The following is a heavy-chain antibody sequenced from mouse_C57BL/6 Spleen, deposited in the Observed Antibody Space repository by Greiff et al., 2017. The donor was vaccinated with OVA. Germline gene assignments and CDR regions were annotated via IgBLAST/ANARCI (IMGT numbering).Heavy chain of an antibody. CDR2: IYPRSGNT. Sequence: VQLMESGAELARPGASVKLSCKASGYTFTSYGISWVKQRTGQGLEWIGEIYPRSGNTYYNEKFKGKATLTADKSSSTAYMELRSLTSEDSAVYFCARKGIYDGYYWFAYWGQGTLVTVSA. CDR1: GYTFTSYG. J-gene: IGHJ3*01. D-gene: IGHD2-3*01. CDR3: ARKGIYDGYYWFAY. V-gene: IGHV1-81*01.